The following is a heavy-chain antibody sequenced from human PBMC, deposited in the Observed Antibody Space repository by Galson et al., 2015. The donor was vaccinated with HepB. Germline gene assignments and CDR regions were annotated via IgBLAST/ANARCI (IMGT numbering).Heavy chain of an antibody. CDR2: ISTSSTYI. CDR3: AKVIEVTGTSFDY. V-gene: IGHV3-21*01. J-gene: IGHJ4*02. Sequence: SLRLSCAGSGFPFANNPMTWVRQAPGKGLEWVSSISTSSTYIYYADSVRGRFTISRDNAKNSMFLQMSSLRAEDTAVYYCAKVIEVTGTSFDYWGQGTLVTVSS. CDR1: GFPFANNP. D-gene: IGHD6-19*01.